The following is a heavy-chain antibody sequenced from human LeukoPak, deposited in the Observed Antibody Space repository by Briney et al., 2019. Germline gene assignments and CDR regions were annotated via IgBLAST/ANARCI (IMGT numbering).Heavy chain of an antibody. D-gene: IGHD6-19*01. CDR2: IDGSGGRS. J-gene: IGHJ5*02. Sequence: GGSLRLSCAASGFTFTTYVMNWVRQAPGKGMEWVAAIDGSGGRSYYADSVKKARFTISRDNSKNTLYLQINSLLPEDTAIYYFAQGPMAGPQWYDPWGQRTLVIVSS. CDR1: GFTFTTYV. V-gene: IGHV3-23*01. CDR3: AQGPMAGPQWYDP.